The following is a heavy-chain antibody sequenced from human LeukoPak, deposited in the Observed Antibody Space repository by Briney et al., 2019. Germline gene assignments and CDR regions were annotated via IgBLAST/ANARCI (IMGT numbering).Heavy chain of an antibody. CDR1: GGSINSYY. V-gene: IGHV4-59*01. D-gene: IGHD3-22*01. J-gene: IGHJ6*02. Sequence: MSSETLSLTCTVSGGSINSYYWSWIRQPPGKGLEWIGYIYYSGSTNYNPSLKSRVTTSVDTSKNQISLRLSSVTAADTAVYYCARSYDSSGYYYYGMDVWGQGTTVTVSS. CDR2: IYYSGST. CDR3: ARSYDSSGYYYYGMDV.